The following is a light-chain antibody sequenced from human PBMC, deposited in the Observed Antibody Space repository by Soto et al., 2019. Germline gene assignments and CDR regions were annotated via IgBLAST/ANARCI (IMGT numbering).Light chain of an antibody. CDR1: QSISSN. J-gene: IGKJ1*01. Sequence: EIVMTQSPATLSVLLGERATLSCRASQSISSNLAWYQQKPGQAPRLLIYGASTRATGIPARFSGSGSGTEFTLTITSLQSEDFAVYYCQQSNNWPPETFGQGTKV. CDR3: QQSNNWPPET. V-gene: IGKV3-15*01. CDR2: GAS.